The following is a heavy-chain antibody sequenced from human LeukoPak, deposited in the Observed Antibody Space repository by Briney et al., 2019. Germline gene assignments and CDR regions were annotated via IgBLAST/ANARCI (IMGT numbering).Heavy chain of an antibody. CDR2: INTNIGDS. D-gene: IGHD2-15*01. Sequence: GASVKVSCKASGFTFTGYHIHWVRQAPGQGLEWMGCINTNIGDSIYAKKFKVRVTMTRDTSITTAYMEVASLRSDDTAVYYCARVQGYCRDGRCLFWGQGTPVTVSS. V-gene: IGHV1-2*02. CDR1: GFTFTGYH. J-gene: IGHJ4*02. CDR3: ARVQGYCRDGRCLF.